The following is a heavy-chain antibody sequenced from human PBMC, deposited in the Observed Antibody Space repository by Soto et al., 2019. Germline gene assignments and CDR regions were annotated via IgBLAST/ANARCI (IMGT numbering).Heavy chain of an antibody. CDR2: IYATGTT. D-gene: IGHD1-1*01. J-gene: IGHJ5*02. CDR1: GASISCFY. Sequence: SETLSLTCTVSGASISCFYWSWIRKSAGKGLEWIGRIYATGTTDYNPSLKSRVTMSVDTSKKQFSLKLRSVTAADTAVYYCVRDGTKTLRDWFDPWGQGISVTVSS. V-gene: IGHV4-4*07. CDR3: VRDGTKTLRDWFDP.